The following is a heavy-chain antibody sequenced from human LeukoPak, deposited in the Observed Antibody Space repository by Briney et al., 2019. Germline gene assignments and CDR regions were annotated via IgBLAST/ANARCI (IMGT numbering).Heavy chain of an antibody. D-gene: IGHD7-27*01. V-gene: IGHV3-33*05. CDR1: GFTFSTYG. Sequence: GWSLRLSCSASGFTFSTYGMQWVRQTPGKGLEWVAVIVSDGGRAHYGDSVRGRFTISRDNSKNTLYLQMNSLRAEDTAVYYCARDSITEDNSLDYWGRGILVTVSS. CDR3: ARDSITEDNSLDY. CDR2: IVSDGGRA. J-gene: IGHJ4*02.